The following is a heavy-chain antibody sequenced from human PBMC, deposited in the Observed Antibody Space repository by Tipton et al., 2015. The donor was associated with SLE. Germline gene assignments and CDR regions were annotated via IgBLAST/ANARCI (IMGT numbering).Heavy chain of an antibody. V-gene: IGHV4-39*07. CDR1: GGSISSSSYY. CDR2: IYYSGST. D-gene: IGHD3-22*01. CDR3: ARVDYQWLFPGWFDP. J-gene: IGHJ5*02. Sequence: TLSLTYTVSGGSISSSSYYWGWIRQPPGKGLEWIGSIYYSGSTYYNPSLKSRVTISVDTSKNQFSLKLSSVTAADTAVYYCARVDYQWLFPGWFDPWGQGTLVTVSS.